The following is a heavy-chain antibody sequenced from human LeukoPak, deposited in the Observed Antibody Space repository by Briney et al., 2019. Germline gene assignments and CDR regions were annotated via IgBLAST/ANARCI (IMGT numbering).Heavy chain of an antibody. CDR3: AKDLAIAVAGFGYFDL. J-gene: IGHJ2*01. Sequence: PGESLRLSCAASGFTFSSYAMHWVRQAPGKGLEWVAVISYDGSNKYYADSVKGRFTISRDNSKNTLYLQMNSLRAEDTALYYCAKDLAIAVAGFGYFDLWGRGTLVTVSS. V-gene: IGHV3-30-3*01. D-gene: IGHD6-19*01. CDR1: GFTFSSYA. CDR2: ISYDGSNK.